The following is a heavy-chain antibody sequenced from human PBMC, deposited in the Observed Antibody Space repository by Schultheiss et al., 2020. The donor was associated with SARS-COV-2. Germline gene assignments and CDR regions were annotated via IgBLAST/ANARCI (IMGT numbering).Heavy chain of an antibody. CDR3: ARGRSMDV. CDR1: GFTFSSYS. V-gene: IGHV3-21*04. Sequence: GESLKISCAASGFTFSSYSMNWVRQAPGKGLEWVSSISSSSSYTNYADSVKGRFTISRDNAKNSLYLQMNSLRAEDTAVYYCARGRSMDVWGKGTTVTVSS. CDR2: ISSSSSYT. J-gene: IGHJ6*04.